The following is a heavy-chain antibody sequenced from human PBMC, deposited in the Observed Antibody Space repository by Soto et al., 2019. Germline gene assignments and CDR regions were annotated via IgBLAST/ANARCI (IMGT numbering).Heavy chain of an antibody. CDR1: GGSISSGGYY. CDR2: IYYSGST. J-gene: IGHJ5*02. CDR3: ARDRRGFGDLWFDP. V-gene: IGHV4-31*03. D-gene: IGHD3-10*01. Sequence: QVQLQESGPGLVKPSQTLSLTCTVSGGSISSGGYYWSWIRQPPGKGLEWIGYIYYSGSTYYNPSLKSRVSISVDTSKSQFSLKLSSVTAADTAVSYCARDRRGFGDLWFDPWGQGTLVTVSS.